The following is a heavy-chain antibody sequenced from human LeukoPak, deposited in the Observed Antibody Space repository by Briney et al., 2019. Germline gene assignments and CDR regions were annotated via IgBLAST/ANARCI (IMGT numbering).Heavy chain of an antibody. D-gene: IGHD3-22*01. J-gene: IGHJ3*02. CDR1: GDSISSTSYY. CDR3: ARHTSSGYPAYDAFDI. CDR2: IFYSGST. V-gene: IGHV4-39*01. Sequence: SETLSLTCTVSGDSISSTSYYWDWIRQPPGKGLEWIGGIFYSGSTYYNPSLKSRVTMSVDTSKNQFSLKLSSVTAADTAVYYCARHTSSGYPAYDAFDIWGQGTTVTVSS.